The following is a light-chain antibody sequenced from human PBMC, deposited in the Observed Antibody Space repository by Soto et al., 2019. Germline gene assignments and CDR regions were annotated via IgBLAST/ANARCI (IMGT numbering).Light chain of an antibody. V-gene: IGLV2-8*01. J-gene: IGLJ2*01. CDR3: SAYAGSNNVV. Sequence: QSALTQPPSASGSPGQSVTISCTGTSSDVGGYNYVSWYQQHPGKAPKLILYEVSKRPSGVPDRFSGSKSGNTASLTVSGLQAEDEADYYCSAYAGSNNVVFGGGTKLTLL. CDR2: EVS. CDR1: SSDVGGYNY.